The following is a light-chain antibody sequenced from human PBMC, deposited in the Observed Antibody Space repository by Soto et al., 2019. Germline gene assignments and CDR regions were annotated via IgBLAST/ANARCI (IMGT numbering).Light chain of an antibody. CDR2: EVS. Sequence: QSALTQPASVSGSPGQSITISCTGTSSDVAGYNYVSWYQQHPDKAPKLMIYEVSNRPSGVSNRFSGSKSGNTASLTISGLLAEDAADCYCSSYASSSTVVFAGGTKLTVL. J-gene: IGLJ2*01. V-gene: IGLV2-14*01. CDR1: SSDVAGYNY. CDR3: SSYASSSTVV.